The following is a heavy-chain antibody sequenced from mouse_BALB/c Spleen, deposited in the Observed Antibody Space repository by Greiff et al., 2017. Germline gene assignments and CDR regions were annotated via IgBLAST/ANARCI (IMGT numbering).Heavy chain of an antibody. CDR1: GFTFSSYA. J-gene: IGHJ3*01. V-gene: IGHV5-6-3*01. CDR3: ARDKGILAY. CDR2: INSNGGST. Sequence: EVQGVESGGGLVKPGGSLKLSCAASGFTFSSYAMSWVRQSPEKRLEWVATINSNGGSTYYPDSVKGRFTISRDNAKNTLYLQMSSLKSEDTAMYYCARDKGILAYWGQGTLVTVSA.